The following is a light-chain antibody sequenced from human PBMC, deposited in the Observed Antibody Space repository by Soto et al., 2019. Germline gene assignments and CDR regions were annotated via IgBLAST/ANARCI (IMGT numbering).Light chain of an antibody. Sequence: EIVLTQSPGTLSLSPGERATLSCRASQSVSSSYLAWYQQKPGQAPRLLIYGASSRATGIPDRFSGSASGTDFTLNISRPEPEDFAVSYCQHYGSSPWTFGQETKVEIK. CDR3: QHYGSSPWT. CDR2: GAS. J-gene: IGKJ1*01. V-gene: IGKV3-20*01. CDR1: QSVSSSY.